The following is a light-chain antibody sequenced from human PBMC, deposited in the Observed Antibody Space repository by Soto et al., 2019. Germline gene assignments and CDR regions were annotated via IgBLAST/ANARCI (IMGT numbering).Light chain of an antibody. Sequence: DIQITQSPATLSPCLGDRVTITCRASQSISSWLAWYQQKPGKAPKLLIYKASSLESGVPSRFSGSGSGTEFTLTISSLQPDDFATYYCQQYNSYWTFGQGTKVDI. V-gene: IGKV1-5*03. CDR3: QQYNSYWT. J-gene: IGKJ1*01. CDR1: QSISSW. CDR2: KAS.